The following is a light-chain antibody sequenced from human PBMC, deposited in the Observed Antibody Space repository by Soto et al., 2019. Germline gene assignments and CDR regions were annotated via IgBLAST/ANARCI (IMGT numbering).Light chain of an antibody. CDR1: QSVDSTF. Sequence: EIVLTQSPGSLSLSPGQRATLSCRASQSVDSTFFAWYQKKPGQPPRLLIYGASKRATGLPERFSGSGSGTYFTLTISRQAPEDLAVYYCQHYRSSVTFGQGTKVDI. J-gene: IGKJ1*01. V-gene: IGKV3-20*01. CDR2: GAS. CDR3: QHYRSSVT.